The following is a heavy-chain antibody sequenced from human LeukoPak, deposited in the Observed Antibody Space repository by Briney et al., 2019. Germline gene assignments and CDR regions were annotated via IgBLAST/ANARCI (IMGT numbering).Heavy chain of an antibody. CDR2: INHSGST. Sequence: SETLSLTCAVYGGSFSGYYWSWIRQPPGKGLEWIGEINHSGSTNYNPSLKSRVTISVYTSKNQFSLKLSSVTAADTAVYYCARRRITMVRGARGYCYYYYMDVWGKGTTVTISS. D-gene: IGHD3-10*01. J-gene: IGHJ6*03. CDR3: ARRRITMVRGARGYCYYYYMDV. V-gene: IGHV4-34*01. CDR1: GGSFSGYY.